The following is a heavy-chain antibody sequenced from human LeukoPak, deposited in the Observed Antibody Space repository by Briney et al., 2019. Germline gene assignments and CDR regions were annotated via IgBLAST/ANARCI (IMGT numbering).Heavy chain of an antibody. Sequence: GESLKISCRGSGYSFNNDWITWVRQVPGRGLEWMGRLNPRDSNTDYSPSFHGRVTISLDKSINTAYLQWSSLEASDTAMYFCAKHSPLQEVGVLDPWGQGNPVTV. D-gene: IGHD3-16*01. J-gene: IGHJ5*01. V-gene: IGHV5-10-1*01. CDR1: GYSFNNDW. CDR3: AKHSPLQEVGVLDP. CDR2: LNPRDSNT.